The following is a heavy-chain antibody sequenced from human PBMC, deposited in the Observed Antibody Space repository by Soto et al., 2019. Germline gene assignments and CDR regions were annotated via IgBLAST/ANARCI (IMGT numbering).Heavy chain of an antibody. CDR1: CGSFSSYY. J-gene: IGHJ4*02. CDR2: INHSGST. D-gene: IGHD6-6*01. CDR3: ASTSRFDC. Sequence: QVQLQQWGAGLLKPSETLSLTCAVYCGSFSSYYWSWIRQPPGKGLEWIGEINHSGSTNYNPSLKSRVTLQVDTSTNQFSLKRSSVAAADPAVYYWASTSRFDCWGQGTLVTVSS. V-gene: IGHV4-34*01.